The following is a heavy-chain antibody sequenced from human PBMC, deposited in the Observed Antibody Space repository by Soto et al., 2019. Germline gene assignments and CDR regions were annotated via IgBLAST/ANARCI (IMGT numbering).Heavy chain of an antibody. CDR1: GFTFSSYA. CDR3: AKMMGYYDSSGYTSALGY. CDR2: ISGSGGST. D-gene: IGHD3-22*01. V-gene: IGHV3-23*01. Sequence: PGGSLRLSCAASGFTFSSYAMSWVRQAPGKGLEWVSAISGSGGSTYYADSVKGRFTISRDNSKNTLYLQMNSLRAEDTAVYYCAKMMGYYDSSGYTSALGYWGQGTLVTVSS. J-gene: IGHJ4*02.